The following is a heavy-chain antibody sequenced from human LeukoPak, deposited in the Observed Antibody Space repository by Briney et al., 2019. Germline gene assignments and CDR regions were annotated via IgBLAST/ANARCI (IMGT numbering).Heavy chain of an antibody. CDR3: ARDRMTSGSYLVDP. Sequence: GRSLRLSCAASGFTFSSYAMHWVRQAPGKGLEWVAVISYDGSNKYYADSVKGRFTISRDNSKNTLYLQMNSLRAEDTAVYYCARDRMTSGSYLVDPWGQGTLVTVSS. D-gene: IGHD3-10*01. V-gene: IGHV3-30-3*01. CDR2: ISYDGSNK. CDR1: GFTFSSYA. J-gene: IGHJ5*02.